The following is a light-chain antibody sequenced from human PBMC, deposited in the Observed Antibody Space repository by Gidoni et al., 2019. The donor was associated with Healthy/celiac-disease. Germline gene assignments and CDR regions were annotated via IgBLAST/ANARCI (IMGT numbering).Light chain of an antibody. CDR1: QSVSSY. Sequence: EIVLTQSPATLSLSPGERAPLSCRASQSVSSYLAWYQQKPGQAPRLLLYDASNRATGIPARFRGSGSGTDFTLTISSLEPEDFAVYYCQQRSNWPITFGQGTRLEIK. V-gene: IGKV3-11*01. CDR3: QQRSNWPIT. J-gene: IGKJ5*01. CDR2: DAS.